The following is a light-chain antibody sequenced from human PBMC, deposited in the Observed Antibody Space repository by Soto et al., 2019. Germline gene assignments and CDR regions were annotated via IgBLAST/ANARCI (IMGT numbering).Light chain of an antibody. V-gene: IGLV2-18*01. CDR3: SVCTPSSVYV. J-gene: IGLJ1*01. CDR2: EVI. Sequence: QAALTQPPSVSGSTGQSVTISYTGTTSDVGGYNRVSWYQQPPGTAPKLIIYEVINRPSGVPDRFSGSKSGNTASLTISGLQAEDEADYYCSVCTPSSVYVFGTGRKAT. CDR1: TSDVGGYNR.